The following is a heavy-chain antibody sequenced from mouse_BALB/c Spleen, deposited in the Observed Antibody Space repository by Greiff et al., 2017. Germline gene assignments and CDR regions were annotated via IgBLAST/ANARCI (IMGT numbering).Heavy chain of an antibody. V-gene: IGHV1-80*01. CDR3: ARRKDHTGAMDY. CDR1: GYAFSSYW. D-gene: IGHD1-1*01. CDR2: IYPGDGAT. Sequence: QVQLQQSGAELVRPGSSVKISCKASGYAFSSYWMNWVKQRPGQGLEWIGQIYPGDGATNYNGKFKGKATLTADKSSSTAYMQLSSLTSEDSAVYFCARRKDHTGAMDYWGQGTSVTVSS. J-gene: IGHJ4*01.